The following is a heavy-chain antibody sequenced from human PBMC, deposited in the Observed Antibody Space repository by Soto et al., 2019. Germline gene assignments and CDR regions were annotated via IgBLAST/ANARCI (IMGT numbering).Heavy chain of an antibody. V-gene: IGHV5-51*01. CDR2: VYPRDSDT. D-gene: IGHD2-15*01. CDR3: ARPPLPGYSIHFNS. Sequence: GESLKISCQASGYIFIDYWIVWVRQMPGKGLEWMGIVYPRDSDTRYSPSFQGQVTISADRSTGTAFLQWRSLKASDTALYYCARPPLPGYSIHFNSWGQGTLVTVSS. J-gene: IGHJ4*02. CDR1: GYIFIDYW.